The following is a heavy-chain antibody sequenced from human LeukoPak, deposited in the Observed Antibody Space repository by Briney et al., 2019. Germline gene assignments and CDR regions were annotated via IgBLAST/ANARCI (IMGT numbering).Heavy chain of an antibody. CDR2: IYYSGST. V-gene: IGHV4-39*07. Sequence: SENLSLTGTVSGGSISSSSYDWGWIRQPPGKRLELIGSIYYSGSTYYNPSLKSRVTISVDTSKNQFSLKLSSVTAEDTAVYYCARVPPDARDYWGQGTLVTVSS. D-gene: IGHD2-8*01. CDR1: GGSISSSSYD. CDR3: ARVPPDARDY. J-gene: IGHJ4*02.